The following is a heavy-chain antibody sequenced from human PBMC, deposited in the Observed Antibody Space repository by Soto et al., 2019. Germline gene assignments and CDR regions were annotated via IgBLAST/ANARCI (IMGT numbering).Heavy chain of an antibody. D-gene: IGHD3-22*01. CDR1: GYRYTSYY. CDR3: TRDTRIRDYYDSSGYPDAFDI. Sequence: ASVKVACKASGYRYTSYYMHWGRQAKGQGLEWMGIINPSGGSTSYAQKFQGRVTMTRDTSTSTVYMELSSLRSEDTAVYYCTRDTRIRDYYDSSGYPDAFDIWGQGTMVTVSS. V-gene: IGHV1-46*03. CDR2: INPSGGST. J-gene: IGHJ3*02.